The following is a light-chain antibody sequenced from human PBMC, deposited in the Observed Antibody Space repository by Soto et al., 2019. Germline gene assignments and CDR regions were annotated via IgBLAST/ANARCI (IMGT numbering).Light chain of an antibody. J-gene: IGKJ1*01. Sequence: EIVVTQSPATLSVSPGERVTLSCRASQSVSSSLAWYQQRPGQAPRLLIYDTSTRAAGIAARFSGSGSGTEFTLTISSLQSEDFAVYYCQQYVHWSPGTLGQGTKVGIK. CDR3: QQYVHWSPGT. CDR2: DTS. V-gene: IGKV3-15*01. CDR1: QSVSSS.